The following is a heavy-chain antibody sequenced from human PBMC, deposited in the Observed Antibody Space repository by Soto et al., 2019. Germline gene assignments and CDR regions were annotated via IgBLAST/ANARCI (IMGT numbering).Heavy chain of an antibody. J-gene: IGHJ5*02. Sequence: ASVKVSCKASGYTFTGYYMHWVRQAPGQGLEWMGWINPNSGGTNYAQNFQGWVTMTRDTSISTACMELSRLRSDDTAVYYCARDPMLGYCSGGSCYQSGWFDPWGQGTLVTVSS. CDR3: ARDPMLGYCSGGSCYQSGWFDP. CDR1: GYTFTGYY. D-gene: IGHD2-15*01. CDR2: INPNSGGT. V-gene: IGHV1-2*04.